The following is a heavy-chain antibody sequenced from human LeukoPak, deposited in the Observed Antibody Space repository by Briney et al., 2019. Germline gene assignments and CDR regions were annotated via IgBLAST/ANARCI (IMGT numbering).Heavy chain of an antibody. CDR2: IKHDGSEK. Sequence: AGGSLRLSCAASGFIFTNFFMSWVRQAPGEGREWVASIKHDGSEKYYVDSVRGRFTISRDNTMNSLYLQMSSLRAEDTAVYYCATDRGWRTTGYYLYYFEYWGQGTLVTFSS. V-gene: IGHV3-7*01. J-gene: IGHJ4*02. CDR1: GFIFTNFF. D-gene: IGHD3-9*01. CDR3: ATDRGWRTTGYYLYYFEY.